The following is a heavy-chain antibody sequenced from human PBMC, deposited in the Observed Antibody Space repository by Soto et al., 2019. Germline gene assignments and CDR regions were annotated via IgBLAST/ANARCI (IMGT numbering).Heavy chain of an antibody. D-gene: IGHD2-2*01. CDR1: GASINSCY. V-gene: IGHV4-59*01. Sequence: SETLSLTCTVSGASINSCYRSWIRQPPGKGLEWIGYIYYSGLTKYNPSLKSRVTISIDTSKNQFSLTLSSVTAADTAIYYCAKFNNAFFAWSQGSLVTVSS. CDR2: IYYSGLT. J-gene: IGHJ5*02. CDR3: AKFNNAFFA.